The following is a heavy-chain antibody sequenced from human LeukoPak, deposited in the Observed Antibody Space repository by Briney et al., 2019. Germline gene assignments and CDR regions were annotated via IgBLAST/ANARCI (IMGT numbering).Heavy chain of an antibody. V-gene: IGHV4-34*01. Sequence: SETLSLTCAVYGGSFSGYYWSWIRQPPGKGLEWIGEINHSGSTDYNPSLKSRVTISVDTSKNQFSLKLSSVTAADTAVYYCARAPRSYYFDYWGQGTLVTVSS. CDR1: GGSFSGYY. CDR3: ARAPRSYYFDY. J-gene: IGHJ4*02. CDR2: INHSGST.